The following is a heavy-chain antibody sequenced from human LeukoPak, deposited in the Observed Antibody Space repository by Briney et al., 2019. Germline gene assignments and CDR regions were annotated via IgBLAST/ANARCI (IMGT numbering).Heavy chain of an antibody. CDR3: AKSALRVAEWSIFPDAFDI. J-gene: IGHJ3*02. V-gene: IGHV3-23*01. CDR2: ISGSGGST. Sequence: PGGSLRLSCAASGFTFSSYAMSWVRQAPGKGLEWVSAISGSGGSTYYADSVKGRFTISRDNSKNTLYLQMNSLRAEDTAVYCCAKSALRVAEWSIFPDAFDIWGQGTMVTVSS. D-gene: IGHD3-3*01. CDR1: GFTFSSYA.